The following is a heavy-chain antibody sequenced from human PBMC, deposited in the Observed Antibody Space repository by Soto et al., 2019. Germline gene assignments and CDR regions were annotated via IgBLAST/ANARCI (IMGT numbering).Heavy chain of an antibody. CDR2: ISEKGDTT. Sequence: PGGSLRLSCAVFGFSFRNSYMHWVRQTPEKGLHYVSSISEKGDTTYYPDSVKGRFTISRDNSKNMMYLQMNSLRVEDTGVYYCVKDRFVDYWGQGVPVTVSS. CDR3: VKDRFVDY. V-gene: IGHV3-64D*06. J-gene: IGHJ4*02. CDR1: GFSFRNSY.